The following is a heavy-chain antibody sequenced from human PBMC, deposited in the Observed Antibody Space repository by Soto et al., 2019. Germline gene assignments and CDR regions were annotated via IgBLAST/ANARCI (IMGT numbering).Heavy chain of an antibody. D-gene: IGHD6-19*01. CDR2: ISYDGSNK. J-gene: IGHJ6*03. V-gene: IGHV3-30*04. Sequence: GGSLRLSCAASGFTFSSYAMHWVRQAPGKGLEWVAVISYDGSNKYYADSVKGRFTISRDNSKNTLYLQMNSLRAEDTAVYYCAREGAGTGDRDYYYYYMDVWGKGTTVTVSS. CDR3: AREGAGTGDRDYYYYYMDV. CDR1: GFTFSSYA.